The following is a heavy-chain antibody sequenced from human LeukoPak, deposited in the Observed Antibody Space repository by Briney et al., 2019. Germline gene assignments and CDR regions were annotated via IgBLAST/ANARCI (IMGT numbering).Heavy chain of an antibody. D-gene: IGHD4-17*01. CDR3: AATAPDDYGDYGGTDYYFDY. CDR1: GFTFTSSA. Sequence: ASVKVSCKASGFTFTSSAVQWVRQARGQRLEWIGWIVVGSGNTNYAQKFQERVTITRDMSTSTAYMELSGLRSEDTAVYYCAATAPDDYGDYGGTDYYFDYWGQGTLVTVSS. V-gene: IGHV1-58*01. J-gene: IGHJ4*02. CDR2: IVVGSGNT.